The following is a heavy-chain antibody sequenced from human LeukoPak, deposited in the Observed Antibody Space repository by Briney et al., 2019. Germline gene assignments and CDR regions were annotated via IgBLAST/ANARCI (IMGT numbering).Heavy chain of an antibody. D-gene: IGHD2-15*01. CDR2: IIPILGIA. J-gene: IGHJ4*02. CDR3: ARVGIAAPLSIDY. V-gene: IGHV1-69*04. CDR1: GGTFSSYA. Sequence: SVKVSCKASGGTFSSYAISWVRQAPGRGLEWMGRIIPILGIANYAQKFQGRVTITADKSTSTAYMELSSLRSEDTAVYYCARVGIAAPLSIDYWGQGTLVTVSS.